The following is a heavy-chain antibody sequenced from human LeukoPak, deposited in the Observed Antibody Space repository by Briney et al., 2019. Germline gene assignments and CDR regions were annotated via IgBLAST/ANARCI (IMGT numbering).Heavy chain of an antibody. D-gene: IGHD2-21*01. CDR2: ISSSGTS. V-gene: IGHV4-4*07. CDR3: ARVEYCDGNMRYGDS. CDR1: GDSMTSYY. Sequence: PSETLSLTCTVAGDSMTSYYWSWIRQPAGKGLEWMGRISSSGTSNYNPSLKSRLTVSVDTSKNQFSMKLSSVTAADTALYYCARVEYCDGNMRYGDSWGQGTLVTVSS. J-gene: IGHJ4*02.